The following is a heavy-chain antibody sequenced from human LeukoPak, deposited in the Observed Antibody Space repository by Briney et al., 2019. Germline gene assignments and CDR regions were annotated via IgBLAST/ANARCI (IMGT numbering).Heavy chain of an antibody. V-gene: IGHV4-59*01. D-gene: IGHD6-6*01. CDR1: GGSISSYY. CDR3: ARCVPYYYGMDV. CDR2: IYYSGST. J-gene: IGHJ6*02. Sequence: TTSETLSLTCTVSGGSISSYYWSWIRQPPGKGLEWIWYIYYSGSTNYNPSLKSRVTISVDTSKNQFSLKLSSVTAADTAVYYCARCVPYYYGMDVWGQGTTVTVSS.